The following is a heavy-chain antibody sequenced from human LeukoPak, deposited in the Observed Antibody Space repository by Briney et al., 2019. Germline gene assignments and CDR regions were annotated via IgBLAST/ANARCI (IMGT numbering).Heavy chain of an antibody. D-gene: IGHD2-8*01. V-gene: IGHV3-53*01. CDR3: ARSCANGVCYLYFDY. J-gene: IGHJ4*02. CDR1: GFTVSNNY. CDR2: LYSDDST. Sequence: GGSLRLSCAASGFTVSNNYMSWVRQAPGKGLEWVSVLYSDDSTYYADSVKGRFTISRDNSKNTLYLQMNSLRAEDTAVYFCARSCANGVCYLYFDYWGQGTLVTVSS.